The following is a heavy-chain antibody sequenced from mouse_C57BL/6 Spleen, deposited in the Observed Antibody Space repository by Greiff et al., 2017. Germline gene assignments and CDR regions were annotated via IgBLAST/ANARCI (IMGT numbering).Heavy chain of an antibody. Sequence: VQLQQSGPELVKPGASVKIPCKASGYTFTDHNMDWVKQTHEKSLEWIGDINPNNGGTIYNQKFKGKATVTVDKSSSTAYMELRSLTSVDTAGYCCARARFGYYFDYWGQGTTLTVSS. J-gene: IGHJ2*01. CDR2: INPNNGGT. CDR1: GYTFTDHN. V-gene: IGHV1-18*01. D-gene: IGHD3-1*01. CDR3: ARARFGYYFDY.